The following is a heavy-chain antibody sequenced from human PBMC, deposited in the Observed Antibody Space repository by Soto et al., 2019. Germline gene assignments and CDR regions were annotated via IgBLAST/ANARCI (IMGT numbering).Heavy chain of an antibody. J-gene: IGHJ4*02. V-gene: IGHV3-73*01. Sequence: PGGSLRLSCAASGFTFRDFTIHRVRQASGQGLEWFGRTRSRGHGYATEYAASVKGTLTISRDNSKNTAYLQMNSLKTHDTAVYYCTRHDPSGHSDYWVQGT. CDR1: GFTFRDFT. CDR2: TRSRGHGYAT. CDR3: TRHDPSGHSDY.